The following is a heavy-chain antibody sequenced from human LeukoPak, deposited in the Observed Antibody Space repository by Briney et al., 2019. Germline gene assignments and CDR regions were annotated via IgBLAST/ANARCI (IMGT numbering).Heavy chain of an antibody. D-gene: IGHD1-1*01. CDR2: ISSSSSPI. J-gene: IGHJ5*01. CDR3: ARDCRLNCARQPGFDS. V-gene: IGHV3-48*02. CDR1: GFTFSTYW. Sequence: GGSLRLSCAASGFTFSTYWMTWVRQAPGKGLEWVSYISSSSSPINYADSVKGRFTISRDNARNSLYLQMNSLRDEDTAVYYCARDCRLNCARQPGFDSWGQGTLVTVSS.